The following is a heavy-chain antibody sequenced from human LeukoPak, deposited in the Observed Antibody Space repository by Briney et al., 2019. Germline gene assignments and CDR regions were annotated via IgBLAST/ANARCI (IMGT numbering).Heavy chain of an antibody. CDR2: IKGDGSHT. V-gene: IGHV3-74*01. Sequence: GGSLRLSCAASGFTFSNYWMHWVRQAPGKGLVWVSRIKGDGSHTIYADSVKGRFTISRDNAKNSLYLQMNSLRAEDTALYYCAKDYKYYYDSSGYDDAFDIWGQGTMVTVSS. CDR3: AKDYKYYYDSSGYDDAFDI. D-gene: IGHD3-22*01. J-gene: IGHJ3*02. CDR1: GFTFSNYW.